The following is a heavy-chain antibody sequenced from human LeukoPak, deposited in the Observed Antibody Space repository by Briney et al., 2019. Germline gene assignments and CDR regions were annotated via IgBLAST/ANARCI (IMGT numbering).Heavy chain of an antibody. J-gene: IGHJ6*02. CDR3: ARHSPLTTVVTPYYYYYGMDV. D-gene: IGHD4-23*01. CDR1: GGSISSYY. V-gene: IGHV4-59*08. CDR2: IYYSGST. Sequence: KPSETLSLTCTVSGGSISSYYWSWIRQPPGKGLEWIGYIYYSGSTNYNPSLKSRVTISVDTSKNQFSLKLSSVTAADTAVYYYARHSPLTTVVTPYYYYYGMDVWGQGTTVTVSS.